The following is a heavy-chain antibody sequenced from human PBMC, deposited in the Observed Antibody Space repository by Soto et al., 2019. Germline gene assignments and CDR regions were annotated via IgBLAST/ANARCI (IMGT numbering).Heavy chain of an antibody. CDR3: ARDDSGDYYGSGSYHWAPYYYYGMAV. CDR2: TYYRSKWYN. J-gene: IGHJ6*02. CDR1: GDSVSSNSAA. D-gene: IGHD3-10*01. Sequence: SQTLPLTCAISGDSVSSNSAAWNWIRQSPSRGLEWLGRTYYRSKWYNDYAVSVKSRITINPDTSKNQFSLQLNSVTPEDTAVYYCARDDSGDYYGSGSYHWAPYYYYGMAVRGQRNTVTVS. V-gene: IGHV6-1*01.